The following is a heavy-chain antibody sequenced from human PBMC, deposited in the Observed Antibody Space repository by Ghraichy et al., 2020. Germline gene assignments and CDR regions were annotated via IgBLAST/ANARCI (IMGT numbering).Heavy chain of an antibody. Sequence: GGSLRLSCAASGFTFSDHYMDWVRQAPGKGLEWVGRTRNKANSYTTEYAASVKGRFTISRDDSKNSLYLQMNSLKTEDTAVYYCARVGDSSGWIYYFDYWGQGTLVTVSS. CDR1: GFTFSDHY. D-gene: IGHD6-19*01. CDR2: TRNKANSYTT. CDR3: ARVGDSSGWIYYFDY. V-gene: IGHV3-72*01. J-gene: IGHJ4*02.